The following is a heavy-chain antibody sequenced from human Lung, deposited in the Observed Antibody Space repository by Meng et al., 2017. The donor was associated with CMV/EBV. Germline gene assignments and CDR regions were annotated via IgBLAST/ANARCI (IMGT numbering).Heavy chain of an antibody. J-gene: IGHJ4*02. V-gene: IGHV3-49*04. CDR1: GFTFGDYA. D-gene: IGHD3-16*01. Sequence: GESXKISCTASGFTFGDYAMSWVRQAPGKGLEWVGFIRSKAYGGTTEFAASVKGRFTISRDDSKSIAYLQMNSLKTEDIAVYFCTRNRGTSYFDFWGLGTXVNVSS. CDR2: IRSKAYGGTT. CDR3: TRNRGTSYFDF.